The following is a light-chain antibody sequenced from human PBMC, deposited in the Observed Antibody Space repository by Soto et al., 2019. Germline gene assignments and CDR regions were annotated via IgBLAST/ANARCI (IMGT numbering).Light chain of an antibody. J-gene: IGKJ4*02. V-gene: IGKV3-15*01. CDR2: GAS. CDR1: QSVSSN. Sequence: EIVMTQSPGTLSVSPGERAALSCRASQSVSSNLAWYQQKPGQAPRLLIYGASTRATGIPARFSGSGSGTGSTVSISSLQSEDFAVYYGAQFNKWPLAFGGGTRVEIK. CDR3: AQFNKWPLA.